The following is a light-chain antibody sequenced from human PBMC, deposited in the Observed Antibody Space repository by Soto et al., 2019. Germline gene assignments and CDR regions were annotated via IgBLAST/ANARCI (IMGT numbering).Light chain of an antibody. J-gene: IGKJ5*01. V-gene: IGKV3-15*01. CDR1: QSVSSAY. CDR3: QQHNDWPT. Sequence: EIVLTQSPGTLSLSPGERATLSCRASQSVSSAYLAWYQQSPGQAPRLLIHGASTRATGFPARFSGSGSGTDFILTISSVESEDFAIYYCQQHNDWPTFGQGTRLEI. CDR2: GAS.